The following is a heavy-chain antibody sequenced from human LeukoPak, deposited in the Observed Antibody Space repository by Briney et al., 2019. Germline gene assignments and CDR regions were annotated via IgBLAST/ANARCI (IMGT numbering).Heavy chain of an antibody. Sequence: GGSLRLSCAASGFIFNDYYMTWIRQAPGKGLEWLSYISSSGRTIYYADSVKGRFTISRDNANNSLYLQMNSLKVDDTAVYCCARRIDIWGQGTRVTVSS. J-gene: IGHJ3*02. V-gene: IGHV3-11*01. CDR1: GFIFNDYY. CDR2: ISSSGRTI. CDR3: ARRIDI.